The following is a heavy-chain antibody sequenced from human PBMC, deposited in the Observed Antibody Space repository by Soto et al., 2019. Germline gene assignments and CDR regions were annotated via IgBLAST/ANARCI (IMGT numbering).Heavy chain of an antibody. V-gene: IGHV3-23*01. J-gene: IGHJ5*02. Sequence: GGSLRLSCAASGFPFSNYAMNWVRQAPGKGLEWVSGISASGGSTYYADSVKGRFTISRDNSKNTLYLQMNSLRAEDTAVYYCAKSNDRLTRPISVDLWGQGTLVTVSS. D-gene: IGHD3-22*01. CDR3: AKSNDRLTRPISVDL. CDR1: GFPFSNYA. CDR2: ISASGGST.